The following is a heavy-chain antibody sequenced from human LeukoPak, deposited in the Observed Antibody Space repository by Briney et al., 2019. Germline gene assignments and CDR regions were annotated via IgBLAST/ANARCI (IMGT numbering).Heavy chain of an antibody. D-gene: IGHD5-18*01. V-gene: IGHV5-51*01. Sequence: KGGESLKISCKGSGYSFTSYWIGWVRQVPGKGLEWMGIIYPGDSDTRYSPSFQGQVTISADKSISTAYLQWSSLKASDTAMYYCAREDTAMSEDAFDIWGQGTMVTVSS. CDR1: GYSFTSYW. J-gene: IGHJ3*02. CDR2: IYPGDSDT. CDR3: AREDTAMSEDAFDI.